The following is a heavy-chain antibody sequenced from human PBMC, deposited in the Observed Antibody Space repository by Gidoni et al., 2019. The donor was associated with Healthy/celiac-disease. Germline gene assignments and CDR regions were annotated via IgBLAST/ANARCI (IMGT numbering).Heavy chain of an antibody. Sequence: HVQLQPWGAGLLTPSESLSLTCPVYGGSFIRYYWSWIRQPPGQGPEWIGEINHSGSTNYNPSLKSRVTISVDTAKNQFSLKLSSVTAADTAVYYCARGNQVVVPAEYYYYGMDVWGQGTTVTVSS. CDR3: ARGNQVVVPAEYYYYGMDV. D-gene: IGHD2-2*01. J-gene: IGHJ6*02. V-gene: IGHV4-34*01. CDR1: GGSFIRYY. CDR2: INHSGST.